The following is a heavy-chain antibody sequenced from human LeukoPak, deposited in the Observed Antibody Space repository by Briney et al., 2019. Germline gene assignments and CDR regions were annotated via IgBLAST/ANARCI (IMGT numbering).Heavy chain of an antibody. J-gene: IGHJ5*02. CDR2: TYYAGDT. CDR3: ARERGPNCNKDCLFDP. D-gene: IGHD2/OR15-2a*01. CDR1: GASISSYY. Sequence: SETLSLTCTVSGASISSYYWDWIRQPPGKGLEWIGYTYYAGDTYYNPSLRSRVIISLDTSKNQFSLNLNSATAADTAVYYCARERGPNCNKDCLFDPWGQGTLVTVSS. V-gene: IGHV4-59*01.